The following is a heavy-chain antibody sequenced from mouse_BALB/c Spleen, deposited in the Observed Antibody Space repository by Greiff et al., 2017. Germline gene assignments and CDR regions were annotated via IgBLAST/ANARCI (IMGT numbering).Heavy chain of an antibody. D-gene: IGHD2-14*01. V-gene: IGHV1-54*01. CDR1: GYAFTNYL. J-gene: IGHJ3*01. Sequence: QVHVKQSGAELVRPGTSVKVSCKASGYAFTNYLIEWVKQRPGQGLEWIGVINPGSGGTNYNEKFKGKATLTADKSSSTAYMQLSSLTSDDSAVYFCARTEVRRAWFAYWGQGTLVTVSA. CDR2: INPGSGGT. CDR3: ARTEVRRAWFAY.